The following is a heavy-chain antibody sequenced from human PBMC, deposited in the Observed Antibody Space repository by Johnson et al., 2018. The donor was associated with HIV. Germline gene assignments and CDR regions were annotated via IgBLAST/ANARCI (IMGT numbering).Heavy chain of an antibody. V-gene: IGHV3-30*02. CDR3: ARDPEGAPPLGAFDI. D-gene: IGHD1-26*01. CDR1: GFTFSSYG. J-gene: IGHJ3*02. CDR2: IRYDGSNK. Sequence: QVHLVESGGGVVQPGGSLRLSCAASGFTFSSYGMHWVRQAPGKGLEWVAFIRYDGSNKYYADSVKGRFTISRDNSKNTLYLQMNSLRAEDTAVYYCARDPEGAPPLGAFDIWGQGTMVTVSS.